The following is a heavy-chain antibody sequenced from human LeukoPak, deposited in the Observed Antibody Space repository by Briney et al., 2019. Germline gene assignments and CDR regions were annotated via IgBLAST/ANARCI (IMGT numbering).Heavy chain of an antibody. Sequence: AGVYLRLLVAASGFSFSSSARRWVRQATGRGLEWVSAISGSGGSTYYADSVKGRFTISRDSSKNTLYLQMNSLGAEDTAVYYCAKVSGYSSSWYRQGWDYWGQGTLVTVSS. CDR1: GFSFSSSA. CDR2: ISGSGGST. D-gene: IGHD6-13*01. J-gene: IGHJ4*02. V-gene: IGHV3-23*01. CDR3: AKVSGYSSSWYRQGWDY.